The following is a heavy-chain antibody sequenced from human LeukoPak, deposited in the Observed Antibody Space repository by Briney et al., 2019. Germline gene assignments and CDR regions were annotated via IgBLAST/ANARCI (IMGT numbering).Heavy chain of an antibody. CDR1: GFDFSSYW. Sequence: GGSLRLSCVASGFDFSSYWMTWVRQSPGKGLEWVANINQDERQKYYVDSVKGRFTISRDNPKNSVSLQMTSLGADDGGLYYCARGGAPDYWGRGTLVTVAS. CDR3: ARGGAPDY. D-gene: IGHD2-15*01. J-gene: IGHJ4*02. CDR2: INQDERQK. V-gene: IGHV3-7*01.